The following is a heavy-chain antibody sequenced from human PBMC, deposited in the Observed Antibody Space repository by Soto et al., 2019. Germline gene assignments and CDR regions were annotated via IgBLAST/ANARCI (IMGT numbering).Heavy chain of an antibody. CDR1: GYTFTGYY. D-gene: IGHD5-18*01. CDR3: ARSDGDTAMVLYY. Sequence: ASVKVSCKASGYTFTGYYMHWVRQAPGQGLEWMGWTNPNSGGTNYAQKFQGWVTMTRDTSISTAYMELSRLRSDDTAAYYCARSDGDTAMVLYYWGQGTLVTVSS. J-gene: IGHJ4*02. CDR2: TNPNSGGT. V-gene: IGHV1-2*04.